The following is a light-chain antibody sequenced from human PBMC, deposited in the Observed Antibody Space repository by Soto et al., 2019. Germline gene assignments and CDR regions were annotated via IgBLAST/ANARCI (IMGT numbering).Light chain of an antibody. J-gene: IGKJ1*01. CDR1: QSIAYSDGYTY. CDR3: MQSTHWPPT. CDR2: LTS. Sequence: DVVMTQSPLSLPVTLGQSASISCRSSQSIAYSDGYTYMNWFQQRPGQSPRRLISLTSRRDSGVPARFSGSGSGTDFTLTISRVEAEDVGIYYCMQSTHWPPTFGRGTTVEIK. V-gene: IGKV2-30*01.